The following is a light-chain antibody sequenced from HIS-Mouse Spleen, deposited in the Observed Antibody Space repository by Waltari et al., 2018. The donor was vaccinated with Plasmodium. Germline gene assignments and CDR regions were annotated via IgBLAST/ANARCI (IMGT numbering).Light chain of an antibody. CDR2: DVS. CDR1: SSDVGGYNY. V-gene: IGLV2-11*01. J-gene: IGLJ1*01. Sequence: QSALTQPRSVSGSPGQSVTISCTGTSSDVGGYNYVSWYQQHPGKAPKLMSYDVSKRPSAVPDRFSGSKSGNTASLTISGLQAEDEADYYCCSYAGSYTYVFGTGTKVTVL. CDR3: CSYAGSYTYV.